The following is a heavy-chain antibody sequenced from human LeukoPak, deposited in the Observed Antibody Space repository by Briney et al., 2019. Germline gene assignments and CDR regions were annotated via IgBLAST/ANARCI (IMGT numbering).Heavy chain of an antibody. CDR1: GFTFSSYG. CDR3: AKVRVDTAMPLSY. Sequence: PGTSLRLSCAASGFTFSSYGMHWVRQAPGKGLEWVAVISYDGSNKYYADSVKGRFTISRDNSKNTLYLQMNSLRAEDTAVYYCAKVRVDTAMPLSYWGQGTLVTVSS. D-gene: IGHD5-18*01. J-gene: IGHJ4*02. V-gene: IGHV3-30*18. CDR2: ISYDGSNK.